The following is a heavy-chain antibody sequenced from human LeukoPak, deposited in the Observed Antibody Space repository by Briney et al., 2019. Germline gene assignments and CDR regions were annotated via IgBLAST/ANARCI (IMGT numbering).Heavy chain of an antibody. CDR3: VRGGGWDAWFDP. J-gene: IGHJ5*02. CDR1: GGSISTTSYF. V-gene: IGHV4-61*05. CDR2: THYSGST. Sequence: PSETLFLTCTVSGGSISTTSYFWGWIRQPPGKGLEWIGYTHYSGSTNYNPSLKSRVTISVDTSKNQFSLKLRSVTAADTAVYYCVRGGGWDAWFDPWGQGTLVTVSS. D-gene: IGHD6-19*01.